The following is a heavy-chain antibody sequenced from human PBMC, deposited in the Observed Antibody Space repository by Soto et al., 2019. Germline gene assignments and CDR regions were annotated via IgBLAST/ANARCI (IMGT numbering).Heavy chain of an antibody. CDR1: GFTFSSYW. D-gene: IGHD3-3*01. Sequence: GGSLRLSCAASGFTFSSYWMSWVRQAPGKGLEWVANIKQDGSEKYYVDSVKGRFTISRDNAKNSLYLQMNSLRAEDTAVYYCARGPATIFGVVTVNWFDPWGQGTLVTVSS. V-gene: IGHV3-7*01. CDR2: IKQDGSEK. J-gene: IGHJ5*02. CDR3: ARGPATIFGVVTVNWFDP.